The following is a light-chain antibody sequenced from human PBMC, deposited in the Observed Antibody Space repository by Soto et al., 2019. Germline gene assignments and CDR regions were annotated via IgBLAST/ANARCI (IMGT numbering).Light chain of an antibody. CDR2: DAS. J-gene: IGKJ5*01. Sequence: EIVLTQSPGTLSLSPGERATLSCRASQSVSYYLAWYQQKPGQAPRLLIHDASSRATGVPDRFSGSGSGTDFTLTISRLEPEDFATYYCQQSYSTPRTFGQGTRLEIK. V-gene: IGKV3D-20*02. CDR1: QSVSYY. CDR3: QQSYSTPRT.